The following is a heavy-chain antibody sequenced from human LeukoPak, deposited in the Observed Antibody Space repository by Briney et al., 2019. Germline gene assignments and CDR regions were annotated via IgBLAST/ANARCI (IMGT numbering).Heavy chain of an antibody. CDR3: ARRKVGRWGWGDYEYDAFDI. V-gene: IGHV3-53*01. CDR1: GFTVSSNY. J-gene: IGHJ3*02. Sequence: GGSLRLSCTASGFTVSSNYMSWVRQAPGKGLEWVAVIYSGGSTYYAASVKGRFTISRDNSKNTLYLQMNSLRAEDTAVYYCARRKVGRWGWGDYEYDAFDIWGQGTMVTVSS. D-gene: IGHD4-17*01. CDR2: IYSGGST.